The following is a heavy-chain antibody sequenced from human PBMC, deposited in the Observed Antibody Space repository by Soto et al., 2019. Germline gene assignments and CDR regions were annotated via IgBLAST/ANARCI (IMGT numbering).Heavy chain of an antibody. CDR1: GGTFSSYT. J-gene: IGHJ3*02. V-gene: IGHV1-69*08. CDR3: ARDRRHYYDSSGYSPAAFDI. CDR2: IIPILGIA. D-gene: IGHD3-22*01. Sequence: QVQLVQSGAEVKKPGSSVKVSCKASGGTFSSYTISWVRQAPGQGLEWMGRIIPILGIANYAQKFQGRVTITADKSTRTAYMELSSLRSEDTAVYYCARDRRHYYDSSGYSPAAFDIWGQGTMVTVSS.